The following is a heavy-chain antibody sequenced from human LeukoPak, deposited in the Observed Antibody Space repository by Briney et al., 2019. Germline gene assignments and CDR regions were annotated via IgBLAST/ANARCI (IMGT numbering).Heavy chain of an antibody. V-gene: IGHV4-34*01. J-gene: IGHJ4*02. CDR3: ARAVSGRFDY. CDR1: SGSMNNHY. CDR2: INHSGST. Sequence: SETLSLTCTVSSGSMNNHYWSWIRQPPGKGLEWIGEINHSGSTNYNPYLKSRVTISVDTSKNQFSLKLSSVTAAYTAIYYCARAVSGRFDYWGQGTLVTVPS. D-gene: IGHD6-19*01.